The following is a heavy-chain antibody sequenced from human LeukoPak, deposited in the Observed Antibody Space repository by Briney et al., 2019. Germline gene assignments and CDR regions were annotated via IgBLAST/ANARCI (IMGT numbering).Heavy chain of an antibody. D-gene: IGHD5-18*01. Sequence: GGSLRLSCAASGFTFSNYAMRWVRQAPGKGLEWVSGISGSGDRTYYADSVKGRFTISRDNSKNTLYLQMNSLRAEDTAVYYCARAGDTAMAYYMDVWGKGTTVTVSS. CDR1: GFTFSNYA. V-gene: IGHV3-23*01. CDR3: ARAGDTAMAYYMDV. J-gene: IGHJ6*03. CDR2: ISGSGDRT.